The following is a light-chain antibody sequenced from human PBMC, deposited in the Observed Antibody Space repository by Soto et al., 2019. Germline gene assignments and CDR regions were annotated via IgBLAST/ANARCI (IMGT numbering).Light chain of an antibody. CDR1: QSISDW. CDR2: KAS. Sequence: DIQMTQSPSTLSASVGDRVTITCRASQSISDWLAWCQQKPGKAPKLLIYKASSLESGVPSRFSGSGSGTDFTLTISRLEPEDFAVYYCQQYGSSPTFGGGTKVDIK. CDR3: QQYGSSPT. V-gene: IGKV1-5*03. J-gene: IGKJ4*01.